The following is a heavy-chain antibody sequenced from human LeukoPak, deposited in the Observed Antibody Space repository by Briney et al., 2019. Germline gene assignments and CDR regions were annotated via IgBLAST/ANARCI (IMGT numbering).Heavy chain of an antibody. Sequence: ASVKVSCKVSGYTLTELSMHWVRHAPGKGLEWMGGFDPEDGETIYAQKFQGRVTMTEDTSTDTAYMELSSLRSEDTAVYYCATTIVGRVPARFDPWGQGTLVTVSS. D-gene: IGHD2-2*01. CDR1: GYTLTELS. J-gene: IGHJ5*02. V-gene: IGHV1-24*01. CDR3: ATTIVGRVPARFDP. CDR2: FDPEDGET.